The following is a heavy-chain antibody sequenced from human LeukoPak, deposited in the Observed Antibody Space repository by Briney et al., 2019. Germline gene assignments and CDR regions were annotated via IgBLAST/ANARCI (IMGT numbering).Heavy chain of an antibody. CDR2: ISYDGSDT. V-gene: IGHV3-30*03. Sequence: GGSLRLSCAASGFTFNNYGMHWVRQAPGKGLEWVALISYDGSDTYYADSVKGRFTISRDNSKNTLFLQMISLRPDDTAVYYCARGFRAFDFWAQGTVVTVSS. J-gene: IGHJ3*01. CDR1: GFTFNNYG. CDR3: ARGFRAFDF.